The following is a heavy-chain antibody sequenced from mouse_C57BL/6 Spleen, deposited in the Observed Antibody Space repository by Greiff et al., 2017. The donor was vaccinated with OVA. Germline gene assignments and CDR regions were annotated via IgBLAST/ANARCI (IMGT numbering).Heavy chain of an antibody. CDR3: ARYGYYSNYDYAMDY. V-gene: IGHV1-64*01. Sequence: QVQLQQPGAELVKPGASVKLSCKASGYTFTSYWMHWVKQRPGQGLEWIGMIPPNSGSTNYNEKFKSKATLTVDKSSSTAYMQLSSLTSEDSAVYYCARYGYYSNYDYAMDYWGQGTSVTVSS. CDR2: IPPNSGST. CDR1: GYTFTSYW. J-gene: IGHJ4*01. D-gene: IGHD2-5*01.